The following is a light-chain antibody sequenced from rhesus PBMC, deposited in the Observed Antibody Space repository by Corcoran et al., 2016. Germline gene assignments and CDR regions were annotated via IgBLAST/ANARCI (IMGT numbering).Light chain of an antibody. CDR1: ETVNNH. J-gene: IGKJ4*01. Sequence: DIQMTQSPSSLSASVGDRVTITCRASETVNNHLHWYQQKPGKAPMVIIYKASTLQSGVQSRFSGSGSGIDCTIPISSLQPEDFATDYCQQSYGPPLTFGGGTKVDLK. CDR3: QQSYGPPLT. CDR2: KAS. V-gene: IGKV1-74*01.